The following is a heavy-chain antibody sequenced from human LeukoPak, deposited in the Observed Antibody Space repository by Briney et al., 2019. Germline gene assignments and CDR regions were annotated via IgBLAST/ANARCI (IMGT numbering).Heavy chain of an antibody. J-gene: IGHJ4*02. Sequence: GRTLRLSCAASGFPFSSYGMHWVRQAPGKGLEWVARLVYDERSDYANSVKGRFSIFRDNSKNTLFLDMSDLRVEDTAVYYCARDLSAAFDFWGQGVLVTVSS. CDR2: LVYDERS. CDR1: GFPFSSYG. CDR3: ARDLSAAFDF. V-gene: IGHV3-33*05. D-gene: IGHD6-19*01.